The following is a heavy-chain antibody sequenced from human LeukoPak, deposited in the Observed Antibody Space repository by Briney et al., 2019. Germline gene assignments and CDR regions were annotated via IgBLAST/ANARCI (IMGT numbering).Heavy chain of an antibody. CDR2: IFYSGST. CDR1: GGSISSSSYY. CDR3: AREVSGSPNNWFDP. J-gene: IGHJ5*02. Sequence: PSETLSLTCTVSGGSISSSSYYWGWIRQPPGKGLEWIGHIFYSGSTYYNPSLKSRLTMSVDRSKNQFSLNLSSVTAADTAVYYCAREVSGSPNNWFDPWGQGTLVTVSS. D-gene: IGHD3-10*01. V-gene: IGHV4-61*05.